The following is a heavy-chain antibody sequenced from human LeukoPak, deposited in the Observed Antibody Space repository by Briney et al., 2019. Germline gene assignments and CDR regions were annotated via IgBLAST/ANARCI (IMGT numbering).Heavy chain of an antibody. CDR2: IYTSGTT. CDR3: ALLGSSALDY. Sequence: NPSETLSLTCTVYGDSISSYYFNWIRQPAGKGLEWLGRIYTSGTTYYNPSLKSRLTMSVDTPKNQFSLKLRSVTAADTALYFCALLGSSALDYWGQGVLVTVSS. J-gene: IGHJ4*02. D-gene: IGHD3-22*01. V-gene: IGHV4-4*07. CDR1: GDSISSYY.